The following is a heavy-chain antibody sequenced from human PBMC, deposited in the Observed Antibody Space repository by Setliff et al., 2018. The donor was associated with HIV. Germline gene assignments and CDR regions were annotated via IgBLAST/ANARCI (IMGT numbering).Heavy chain of an antibody. D-gene: IGHD4-17*01. Sequence: PGGSLRLSCAASRFTFSSYAMSWVRQAPGKGLEWVSDISGSGGSTYYADSVKGRFTISRDNSKNTLYLQMNSLRVEDTAVYYCAKGAGFYGDYTFDHWGQGRQVTVSS. J-gene: IGHJ4*02. CDR3: AKGAGFYGDYTFDH. V-gene: IGHV3-23*01. CDR2: ISGSGGST. CDR1: RFTFSSYA.